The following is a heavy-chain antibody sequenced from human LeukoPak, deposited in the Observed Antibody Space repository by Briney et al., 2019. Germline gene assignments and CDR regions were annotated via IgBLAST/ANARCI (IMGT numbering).Heavy chain of an antibody. CDR3: AKGHYFDSNGYVYYFDS. CDR1: GFTFSSYE. J-gene: IGHJ4*02. D-gene: IGHD3-22*01. V-gene: IGHV3-23*01. Sequence: GGSLRLSCAASGFTFSSYEMNWVRQAPGKGLEWVSAISGTGAVPYYADSVKGRFTISKDNSKNTLYLQMNSLRADDTGLYYCAKGHYFDSNGYVYYFDSWGQGTLVTVSP. CDR2: ISGTGAVP.